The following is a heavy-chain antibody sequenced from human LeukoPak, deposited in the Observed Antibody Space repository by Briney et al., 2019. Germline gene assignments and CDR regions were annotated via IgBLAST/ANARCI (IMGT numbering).Heavy chain of an antibody. CDR2: ISSSGSTI. D-gene: IGHD3-9*01. V-gene: IGHV3-11*01. CDR1: GFTFSDYY. Sequence: PGGSLRLSCAASGFTFSDYYMSWIRQAPGKGLEWVSYISSSGSTIYYADSVKGRFTIPRDNAKNSLYLQMNSLRAEDTAVYYCAREHYDILTGYSPGYFDYWGQGTLVTVSS. J-gene: IGHJ4*02. CDR3: AREHYDILTGYSPGYFDY.